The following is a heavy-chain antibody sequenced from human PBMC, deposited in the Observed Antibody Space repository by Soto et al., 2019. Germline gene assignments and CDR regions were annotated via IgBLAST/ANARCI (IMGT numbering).Heavy chain of an antibody. J-gene: IGHJ6*02. CDR2: IYYRGST. CDR3: ARDGREASGMDV. V-gene: IGHV4-59*11. Sequence: PSETLSLTCTVSGGSISSHYWSWVRQAPGKGLEWIGHIYYRGSTTYNPSLRSRSTISVDTSNNQFSLKLNSVTTADTAVYYCARDGREASGMDVWGQGTKVTVYS. D-gene: IGHD1-26*01. CDR1: GGSISSHY.